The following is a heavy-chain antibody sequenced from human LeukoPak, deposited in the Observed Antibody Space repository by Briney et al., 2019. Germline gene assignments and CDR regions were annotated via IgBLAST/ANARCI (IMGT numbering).Heavy chain of an antibody. V-gene: IGHV5-51*01. CDR3: ARHRYGGNSPTGDSDY. D-gene: IGHD4-23*01. CDR1: GYSFTSYW. CDR2: IYPGDSDT. Sequence: LGESLKISCKGSGYSFTSYWIGWVRQMPGKGLEWMGIIYPGDSDTRYSPSFQGQVTISADKSISTAYLQWSSLKASDTAMYYCARHRYGGNSPTGDSDYWGQGTLVTVSS. J-gene: IGHJ4*02.